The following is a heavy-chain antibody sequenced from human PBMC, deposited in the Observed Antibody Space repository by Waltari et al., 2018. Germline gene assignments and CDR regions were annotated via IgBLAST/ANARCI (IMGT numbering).Heavy chain of an antibody. Sequence: EVQLVESGGGLVQLGGSLRLACAVSGFSFGNYWMYWVRQAPGKGLVWFSRIISDGSSTTYADSVKGRFTISRDNAKNTLYLQMNSLRAEDTAVYYCARLSNWAGDYWGQGTLVTVSS. CDR3: ARLSNWAGDY. J-gene: IGHJ4*02. CDR1: GFSFGNYW. D-gene: IGHD1-1*01. V-gene: IGHV3-74*01. CDR2: IISDGSST.